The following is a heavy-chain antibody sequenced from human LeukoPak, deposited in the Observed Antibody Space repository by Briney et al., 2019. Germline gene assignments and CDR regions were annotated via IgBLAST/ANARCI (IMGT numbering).Heavy chain of an antibody. CDR2: INPSGGST. Sequence: GASVKVSCKASGYTFTSYYMHWVRQAPGQGLEWMGIINPSGGSTSYAQKFQGRVTMTRDTSTSTVYMELSSLRSDDTAVYYCARDHGPQYYDILTGYLFDYWGQGTLVTVSS. J-gene: IGHJ4*02. D-gene: IGHD3-9*01. CDR3: ARDHGPQYYDILTGYLFDY. CDR1: GYTFTSYY. V-gene: IGHV1-46*01.